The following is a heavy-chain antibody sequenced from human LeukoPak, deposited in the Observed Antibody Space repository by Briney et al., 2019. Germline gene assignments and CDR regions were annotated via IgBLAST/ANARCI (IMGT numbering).Heavy chain of an antibody. CDR2: IRYDGNKK. Sequence: PGGSLRLSCAASGFTFSSHGMHWVRQAPGKGLEWVAFIRYDGNKKYYADSVKGRFTISRDNSKNTLYLQMNSLRAEDTAVYYCARAHEYYDSSGYYDPLYGYWGQGTLVTVSS. CDR1: GFTFSSHG. J-gene: IGHJ4*02. D-gene: IGHD3-22*01. CDR3: ARAHEYYDSSGYYDPLYGY. V-gene: IGHV3-30*02.